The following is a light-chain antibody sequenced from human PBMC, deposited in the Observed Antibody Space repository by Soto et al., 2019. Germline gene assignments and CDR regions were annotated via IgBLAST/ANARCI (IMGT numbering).Light chain of an antibody. CDR3: ISYTTISTYV. CDR1: SSDVGSYNY. V-gene: IGLV2-14*03. J-gene: IGLJ1*01. CDR2: DVS. Sequence: QSALTQPASVSGSPGQSIAIPCTGTSSDVGSYNYVSWYQHHPGKAPKVMIYDVSSRPSGVSNRFSGSKSGNTASLTISGLQAEDEADYYCISYTTISTYVFGTGTKLTVL.